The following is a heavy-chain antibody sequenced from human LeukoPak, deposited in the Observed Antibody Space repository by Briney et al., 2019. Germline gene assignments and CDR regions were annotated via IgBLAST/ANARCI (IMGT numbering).Heavy chain of an antibody. CDR1: GFTISSCA. Sequence: GGSLRFSCAASGFTISSCAMSWVRQAPGKGLEWVSSISVSGGNTYYADSVKGRFTISRDNSKDTLYLQMDSLRAEDTAVYYCAKADSGWYDFDYWGQGTLVTVSS. V-gene: IGHV3-23*01. J-gene: IGHJ4*02. CDR2: ISVSGGNT. D-gene: IGHD6-19*01. CDR3: AKADSGWYDFDY.